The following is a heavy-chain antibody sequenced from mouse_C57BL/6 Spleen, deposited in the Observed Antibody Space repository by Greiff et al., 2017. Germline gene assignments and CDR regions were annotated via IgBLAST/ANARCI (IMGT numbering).Heavy chain of an antibody. J-gene: IGHJ4*01. V-gene: IGHV5-6*01. CDR3: ARQTYYYGSSYHYAMDY. CDR2: ISSGGSYT. CDR1: GFTFSSYG. D-gene: IGHD1-1*01. Sequence: EVQLVESGGDLVKPGGSLKLSCAASGFTFSSYGMSWVRQTPDKRLEWVATISSGGSYTYYPDSVKGRFTISRDNAKNTLYLQMSSLKSEDTAMYYCARQTYYYGSSYHYAMDYWGQGTSVTVSS.